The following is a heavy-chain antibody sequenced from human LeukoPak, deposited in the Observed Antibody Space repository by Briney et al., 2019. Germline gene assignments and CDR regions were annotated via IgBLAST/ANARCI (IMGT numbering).Heavy chain of an antibody. CDR1: GYTFTGYY. CDR3: ARDFRKAYGSGSYVAFDP. Sequence: GASVKVSCKASGYTFTGYYMHWVRQAPGQGLEWMGWINPNSGGTNYAQKFQGRVTMTRDTSISTAYMELSRLRSDDTAVYYCARDFRKAYGSGSYVAFDPWGQGTLVTVSS. CDR2: INPNSGGT. D-gene: IGHD3-10*01. J-gene: IGHJ5*02. V-gene: IGHV1-2*02.